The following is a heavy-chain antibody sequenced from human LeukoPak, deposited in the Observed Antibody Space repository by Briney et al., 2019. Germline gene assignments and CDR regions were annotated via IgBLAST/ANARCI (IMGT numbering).Heavy chain of an antibody. V-gene: IGHV1-69*04. J-gene: IGHJ4*02. Sequence: SVKVSCKASGGTFSSYAISWVRQAPGQGLEWMGRITPILGIANYAQKFQGRVTITADKSTSTAYMELSSLRSEDTAVYYCAREDSSSSTDYWGQGTLVTVSS. D-gene: IGHD6-6*01. CDR2: ITPILGIA. CDR1: GGTFSSYA. CDR3: AREDSSSSTDY.